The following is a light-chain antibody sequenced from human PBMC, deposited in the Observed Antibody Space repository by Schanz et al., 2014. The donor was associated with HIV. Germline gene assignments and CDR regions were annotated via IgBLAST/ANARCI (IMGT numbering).Light chain of an antibody. CDR3: GTWDSTLKAWV. J-gene: IGLJ3*02. CDR2: DNN. CDR1: NSNIGNNH. V-gene: IGLV1-51*01. Sequence: QSVLTQPPSVSAAPGQKVTISCSGSNSNIGNNHVSWYQHLPGTAPKLLIYDNNKRPSGIPDRFSGSKSGTSATLGITGLQTGDEAEYYCGTWDSTLKAWVFGGGTKLTVL.